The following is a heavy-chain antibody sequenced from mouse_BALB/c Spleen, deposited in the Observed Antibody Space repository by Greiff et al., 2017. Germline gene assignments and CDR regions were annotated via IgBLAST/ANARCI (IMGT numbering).Heavy chain of an antibody. CDR1: GYTFTSYW. D-gene: IGHD2-3*01. CDR2: IYPSDSYT. CDR3: TRGGYYLYYYAMDY. V-gene: IGHV1-69*02. J-gene: IGHJ4*01. Sequence: QVQLQQPGAELVRPGASVKLSCKASGYTFTSYWINWVKQRPGQGLEWIGNIYPSDSYTNYNQKFKDKATLTVDKSSSTAYMQLSSPTSEDSAVYYCTRGGYYLYYYAMDYWGQGTSVTVSS.